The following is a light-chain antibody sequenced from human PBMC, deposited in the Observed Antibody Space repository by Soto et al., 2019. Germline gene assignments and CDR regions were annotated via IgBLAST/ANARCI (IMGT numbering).Light chain of an antibody. V-gene: IGLV2-23*01. CDR2: EDS. CDR3: CSYAGSGTYV. J-gene: IGLJ1*01. Sequence: SVLTQPASVSVSPGQSITISCTGTSSDVGNYNLVSWYQQHPGKAPKLMIYEDSKWPSGVSNRFSGSKSGSTASLTISGLQAEDEADYYCCSYAGSGTYVFGTGTKVTVL. CDR1: SSDVGNYNL.